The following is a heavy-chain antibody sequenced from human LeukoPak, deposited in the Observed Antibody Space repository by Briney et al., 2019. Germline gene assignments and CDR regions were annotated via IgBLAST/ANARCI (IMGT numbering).Heavy chain of an antibody. V-gene: IGHV3-30*04. D-gene: IGHD2-15*01. J-gene: IGHJ6*02. CDR1: GFTFSSYA. CDR3: ANILLGGYCSGGRCYGAYRYYYYGMDV. CDR2: ISYDGSNK. Sequence: GGSLRLSCAASGFTFSSYAMHWVRQAPGKGLEWVAVISYDGSNKYYADSVKGRFTISRDNSKNTLYLQMNSLGAEDTAVYYCANILLGGYCSGGRCYGAYRYYYYGMDVWGQGTTVTVSS.